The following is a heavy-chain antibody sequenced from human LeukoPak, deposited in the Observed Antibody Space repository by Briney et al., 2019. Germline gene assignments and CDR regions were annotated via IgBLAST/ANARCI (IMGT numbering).Heavy chain of an antibody. J-gene: IGHJ4*02. D-gene: IGHD2-2*01. CDR2: IYYSGTT. CDR1: GDSISSYY. Sequence: SETLSLTCTVSGDSISSYYWSWIRQPPGKRLEWIGYIYYSGTTNYNPSLKSRVTISVDMSKNQFSLKLSSVTAADTAVYYCARGLPATLLDYWGQGTLVTVSS. CDR3: ARGLPATLLDY. V-gene: IGHV4-59*13.